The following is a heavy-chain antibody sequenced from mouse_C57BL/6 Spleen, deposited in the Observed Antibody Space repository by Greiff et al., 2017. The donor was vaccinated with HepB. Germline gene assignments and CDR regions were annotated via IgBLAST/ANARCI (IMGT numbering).Heavy chain of an antibody. J-gene: IGHJ2*01. CDR1: GFNIKDDY. D-gene: IGHD2-5*01. CDR2: IDPENGDT. Sequence: VHVKQSGAELVRPGASVKLSCTASGFNIKDDYMHWVKQRPEQGLEWIGWIDPENGDTEYASKFQGKATITADTSSNTAYLQLSSLTSEDTAVYYCTTGSNYGYWGQGTTLTVSS. V-gene: IGHV14-4*01. CDR3: TTGSNYGY.